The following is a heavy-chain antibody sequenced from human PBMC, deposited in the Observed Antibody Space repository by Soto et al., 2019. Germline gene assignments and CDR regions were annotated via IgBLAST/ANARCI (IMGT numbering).Heavy chain of an antibody. CDR3: ARDTGNYRTSD. V-gene: IGHV4-31*03. J-gene: IGHJ4*02. CDR1: GDSISSGGHY. D-gene: IGHD1-1*01. CDR2: ISYSGIA. Sequence: SETLSLTCTVSGDSISSGGHYWSWIRQHPGKGPEWIGYISYSGIAYYNPSLESRVTISVDTSKNQFSLNLSSVTAADTAVFYCARDTGNYRTSDWGQGSLVTVSS.